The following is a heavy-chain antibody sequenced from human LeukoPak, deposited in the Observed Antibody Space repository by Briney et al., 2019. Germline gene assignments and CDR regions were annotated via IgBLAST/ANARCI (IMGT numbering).Heavy chain of an antibody. CDR2: IYYSGST. CDR3: ARERPAAGIPRNDAFDI. CDR1: GGSISSSSYY. J-gene: IGHJ3*02. Sequence: SETLSLTCTVSGGSISSSSYYWGWIRQPPGKGLEWLGSIYYSGSTYYNPSLKSRVTISVDTSKNQFSLKLSSVTAADTAVYYCARERPAAGIPRNDAFDIWGQGTMVTVSS. D-gene: IGHD6-13*01. V-gene: IGHV4-39*07.